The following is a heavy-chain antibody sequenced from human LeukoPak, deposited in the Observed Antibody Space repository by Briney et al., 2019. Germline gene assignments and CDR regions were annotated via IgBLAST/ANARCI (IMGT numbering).Heavy chain of an antibody. CDR1: GFTFRSYW. Sequence: GGSLRLSCAASGFTFRSYWMHWVRQAPGKGPGWVSRIIRAGSSTNYADSVKGRFTIPRDNAKNKLYLQMSSLRAEDTAVYYCAREKPYYYDTNGYHNWFDPWGQGTLVTVSS. CDR3: AREKPYYYDTNGYHNWFDP. D-gene: IGHD3-22*01. CDR2: IIRAGSST. V-gene: IGHV3-74*01. J-gene: IGHJ5*02.